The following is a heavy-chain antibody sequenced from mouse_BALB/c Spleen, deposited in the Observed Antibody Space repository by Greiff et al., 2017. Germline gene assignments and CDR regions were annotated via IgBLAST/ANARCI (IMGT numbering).Heavy chain of an antibody. CDR3: ARKGAPFFDY. CDR2: INPGSGGT. Sequence: VQLVESGAELVRPGTSVKVSCKASGYAFTNYLIEWIKQRPGQGLEWIGVINPGSGGTNYNEKFKGKATLTADKSSSTAYMQLSSLTSDDSAVYFCARKGAPFFDYWGLGTPLTVSS. CDR1: GYAFTNYL. J-gene: IGHJ2*01. V-gene: IGHV1-54*01.